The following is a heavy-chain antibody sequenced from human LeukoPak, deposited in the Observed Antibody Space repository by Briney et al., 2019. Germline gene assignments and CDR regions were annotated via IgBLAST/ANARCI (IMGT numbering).Heavy chain of an antibody. CDR1: GGSISNYR. Sequence: SETLSLTCTVSGGSISNYRWTWIRQPAGKGLEWIGRIYSSGSTNYNPSLKSRVTLSVDTSKNQFSLKLTSVTAADTAVYYCARDDVWLDYWGQGTLVTVSS. CDR2: IYSSGST. J-gene: IGHJ4*02. V-gene: IGHV4-4*07. D-gene: IGHD3/OR15-3a*01. CDR3: ARDDVWLDY.